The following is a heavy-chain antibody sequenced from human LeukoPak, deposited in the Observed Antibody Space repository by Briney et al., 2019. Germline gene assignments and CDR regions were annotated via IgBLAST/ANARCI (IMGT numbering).Heavy chain of an antibody. CDR2: ISSSSSTI. CDR1: GFTFSSYG. V-gene: IGHV3-48*01. D-gene: IGHD2-2*01. J-gene: IGHJ5*02. Sequence: AGGSLRLSCAASGFTFSSYGMNWVRQAPGKGLEWVSYISSSSSTIYYADSVEGRFTISRDNAKNSLYLQMNSLRAEDTAVYYCARDGGCSSTSCYSRFNWFDPWGQGTLVTVSS. CDR3: ARDGGCSSTSCYSRFNWFDP.